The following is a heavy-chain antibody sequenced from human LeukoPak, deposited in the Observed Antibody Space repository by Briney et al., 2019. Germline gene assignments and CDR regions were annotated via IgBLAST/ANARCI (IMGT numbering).Heavy chain of an antibody. CDR2: IIPILGIA. Sequence: SVKVSCKASGGTFSSYAISWVRQAPGQGLEWMGRIIPILGIANYAQKFQGRVTITADKSTSTAYMELSSLRAEDTAVYYCAKVHQLLKDAFDIWGQGTMVTVSS. D-gene: IGHD2-2*01. J-gene: IGHJ3*02. V-gene: IGHV1-69*04. CDR3: AKVHQLLKDAFDI. CDR1: GGTFSSYA.